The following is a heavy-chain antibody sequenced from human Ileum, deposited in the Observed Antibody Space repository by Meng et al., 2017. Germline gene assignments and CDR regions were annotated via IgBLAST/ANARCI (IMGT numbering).Heavy chain of an antibody. CDR3: AREPPETYFFDY. CDR1: GYTFTNYY. CDR2: SRTGSGGT. Sequence: ASVKVSCKASGYTFTNYYIHWVRRAPGQGLEYMGMSRTGSGGTHYPQKFQGRVTVTRDTSANTVYMELRGLRSDDTAVYFCAREPPETYFFDYWGQGTLVTVSS. D-gene: IGHD1-14*01. J-gene: IGHJ4*02. V-gene: IGHV1-46*01.